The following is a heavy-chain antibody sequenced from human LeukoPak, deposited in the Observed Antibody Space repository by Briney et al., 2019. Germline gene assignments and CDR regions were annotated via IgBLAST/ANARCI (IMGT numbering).Heavy chain of an antibody. V-gene: IGHV3-23*01. CDR3: AKRQRSNGYYATFDY. Sequence: GGSLRLSCAASGLAFSSYGVTWVRQAPGKGLEWVSSISGSGGTTYYADSVKGRFTISRDNSKNTLYLQMNSLRAEDTAVYYCAKRQRSNGYYATFDYWGQGTLVTVSS. CDR1: GLAFSSYG. D-gene: IGHD5-18*01. J-gene: IGHJ4*02. CDR2: ISGSGGTT.